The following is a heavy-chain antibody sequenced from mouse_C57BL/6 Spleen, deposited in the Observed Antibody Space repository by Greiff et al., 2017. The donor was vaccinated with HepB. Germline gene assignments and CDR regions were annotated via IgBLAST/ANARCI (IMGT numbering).Heavy chain of an antibody. D-gene: IGHD1-1*01. Sequence: EVKLLESGPGMVKPSQSLSLTCTVTGYSITSGYDWHWIRHFPGNKLEWMGYISYSGSTNYNPSLKSRISITHDTSKNHFFLKLNSVTTEDTATYYCARAKITTVRNWYFDVWGTGTTVTVSS. CDR3: ARAKITTVRNWYFDV. CDR1: GYSITSGYD. J-gene: IGHJ1*03. V-gene: IGHV3-1*01. CDR2: ISYSGST.